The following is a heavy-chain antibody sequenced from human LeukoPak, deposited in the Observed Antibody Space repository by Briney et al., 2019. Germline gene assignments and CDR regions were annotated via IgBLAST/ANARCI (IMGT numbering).Heavy chain of an antibody. CDR2: ISYDGNDK. V-gene: IGHV3-30-3*01. J-gene: IGHJ4*02. CDR1: GFTFSRYA. Sequence: GRSLRLSCAASGFTFSRYAMHWVRQPPGKGLEWVAVISYDGNDKYSADSVKGRFTISRDNSKNTLYLQMNGLRAEDTAVYYCVSFYEAYWGRGTLVTVSS. D-gene: IGHD2/OR15-2a*01. CDR3: VSFYEAY.